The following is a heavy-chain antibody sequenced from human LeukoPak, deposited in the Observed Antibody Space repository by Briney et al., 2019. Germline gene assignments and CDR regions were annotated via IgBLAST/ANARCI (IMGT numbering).Heavy chain of an antibody. CDR2: IRYDGSNR. D-gene: IGHD3-9*01. J-gene: IGHJ4*02. CDR1: GFTFSSYW. V-gene: IGHV3-30*02. Sequence: GGSLRLSCAASGFTFSSYWMHWVRQTPGKGLEWVAFIRYDGSNRYYADSVKGRFTISRDNAKNSLYLQMNSLRAEDTAVYYCARDADDILTGYYDYWGQGTLVTVSS. CDR3: ARDADDILTGYYDY.